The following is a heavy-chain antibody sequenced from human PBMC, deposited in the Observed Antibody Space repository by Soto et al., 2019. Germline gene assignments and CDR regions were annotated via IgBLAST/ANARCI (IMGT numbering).Heavy chain of an antibody. CDR1: AGAIIDPY. J-gene: IGHJ4*02. D-gene: IGHD5-18*01. V-gene: IGHV4-59*08. CDR3: ARHRYSYGVYYFDY. Sequence: SDTLSLTCIVAAGAIIDPYWIWIRQPPGKGLEWIGYIYYSGSTNYNPSLTSRVTISVDTSKNQFSLKLSSVTAADTAVYYCARHRYSYGVYYFDYWGQGTLVTVS. CDR2: IYYSGST.